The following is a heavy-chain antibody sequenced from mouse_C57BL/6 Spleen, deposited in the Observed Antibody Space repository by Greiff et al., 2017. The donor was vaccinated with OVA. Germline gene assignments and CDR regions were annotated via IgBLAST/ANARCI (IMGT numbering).Heavy chain of an antibody. V-gene: IGHV2-2*01. CDR2: IWSGGST. Sequence: QVQLQESGPGLVQPSQSLSITCTVSGFSLTSYGVHWVRQAPGKGLEWLGVIWSGGSTDSNAAFISRLSISKDNAKSQFFFKMNSLQADDTAIYYCASYDYDWYFDVWGTGTTVTVSS. D-gene: IGHD2-4*01. CDR1: GFSLTSYG. CDR3: ASYDYDWYFDV. J-gene: IGHJ1*03.